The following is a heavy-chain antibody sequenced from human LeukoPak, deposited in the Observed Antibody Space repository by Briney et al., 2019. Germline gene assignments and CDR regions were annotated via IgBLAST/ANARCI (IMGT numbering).Heavy chain of an antibody. CDR2: ISSSGSSI. CDR1: GFTFSDYY. J-gene: IGHJ2*01. CDR3: ARLGRNSFKGYYYDSSGLGYFDL. D-gene: IGHD3-22*01. Sequence: PGGSLRLSCAASGFTFSDYYMSWIRQAPGKGLEWVSYISSSGSSIYYADSVKGRSTISRDNAKNSLYLQINSLRAEDTAVYYCARLGRNSFKGYYYDSSGLGYFDLWGRGTLVTVSS. V-gene: IGHV3-11*01.